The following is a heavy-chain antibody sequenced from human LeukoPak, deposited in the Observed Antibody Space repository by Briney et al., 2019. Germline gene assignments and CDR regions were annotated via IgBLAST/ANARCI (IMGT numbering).Heavy chain of an antibody. CDR3: AKDQRHFGVVSEVDY. D-gene: IGHD3-3*01. V-gene: IGHV3-23*01. J-gene: IGHJ4*02. Sequence: PGGSLRLSCAASGFTFSTYAMSWVRRAPGKGLEWVSSLSAGGDFAYYADSVKGRFTISRDNSKNTLYLQMNSLRAEDTAVYYCAKDQRHFGVVSEVDYWGQGTLVTVSS. CDR2: LSAGGDFA. CDR1: GFTFSTYA.